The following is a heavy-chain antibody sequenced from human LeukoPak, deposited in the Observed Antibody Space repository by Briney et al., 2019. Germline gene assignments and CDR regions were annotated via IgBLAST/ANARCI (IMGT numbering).Heavy chain of an antibody. D-gene: IGHD3-10*01. CDR3: ARDESGYHYGHYY. Sequence: GGSLRLSCAASGITFSRFWMSWVRQAPGKGLEWLANIKQDGSEKYYVDSVKGRFTISRDNVKNSLYLQMNSLRAEDTAMYYCARDESGYHYGHYYWGQGTLVTVSS. CDR1: GITFSRFW. V-gene: IGHV3-7*03. J-gene: IGHJ4*02. CDR2: IKQDGSEK.